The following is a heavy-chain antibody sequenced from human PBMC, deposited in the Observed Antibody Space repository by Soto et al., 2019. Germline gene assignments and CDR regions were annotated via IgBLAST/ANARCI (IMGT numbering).Heavy chain of an antibody. CDR1: GDSIGNNNW. V-gene: IGHV4-4*02. CDR3: AHTIGAGSYVPY. J-gene: IGHJ4*02. D-gene: IGHD3-10*01. CDR2: IHHSGNT. Sequence: QVQLQESGPGLVKPSGTLSLTCAVSGDSIGNNNWWSWVRQPPGKGLEWIGEIHHSGNTNYNPSLKSRVSISVEKSKNQFSLNLRSVPAAETDVYYCAHTIGAGSYVPYWGQGNLVTVSS.